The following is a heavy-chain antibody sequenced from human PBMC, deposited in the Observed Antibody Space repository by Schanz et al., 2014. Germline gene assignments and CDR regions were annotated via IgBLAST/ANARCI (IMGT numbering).Heavy chain of an antibody. J-gene: IGHJ4*02. CDR2: IIPILGIA. CDR3: ARDGVDAAAGGNY. Sequence: QVQLVQSGAEVKKPGSSMKVSCKASGGTFSTYPINWLRQAPGQGLEWMGRIIPILGIANYAQKFQGRVTMTRDTSTSTVYMELSSLRSEDTAVYYCARDGVDAAAGGNYCVQGTLVTVSS. D-gene: IGHD6-13*01. V-gene: IGHV1-69*04. CDR1: GGTFSTYP.